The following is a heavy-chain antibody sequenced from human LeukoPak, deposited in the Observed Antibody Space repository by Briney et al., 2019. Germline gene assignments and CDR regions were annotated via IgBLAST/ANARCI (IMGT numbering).Heavy chain of an antibody. D-gene: IGHD1-1*01. CDR2: IIPIFGTA. V-gene: IGHV1-69*01. J-gene: IGHJ6*04. CDR1: RGTFSSYA. CDR3: ARDSPSPNWNDLGMDV. Sequence: GSSVKVSCKASRGTFSSYAISWVRQAPGQGLEWMGGIIPIFGTANYAQKFQGRVTITADESTSTAYMELSSLRSEDTAVYYCARDSPSPNWNDLGMDVWGKGTTVTVSS.